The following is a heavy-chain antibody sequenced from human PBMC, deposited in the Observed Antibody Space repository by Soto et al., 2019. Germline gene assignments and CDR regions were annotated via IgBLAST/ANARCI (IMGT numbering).Heavy chain of an antibody. CDR1: GGSISSGGYY. CDR2: IYYSGST. CDR3: ARAVSGYYPAGPDY. Sequence: PSETLSLTCTVSGGSISSGGYYWSWIRQHPGKGLEWIGYIYYSGSTYYNPSLKSRVTISVDTSKNQFSLKLSSVTAADTAVYYCARAVSGYYPAGPDYWGQGTLVTVSS. V-gene: IGHV4-31*03. D-gene: IGHD5-12*01. J-gene: IGHJ4*02.